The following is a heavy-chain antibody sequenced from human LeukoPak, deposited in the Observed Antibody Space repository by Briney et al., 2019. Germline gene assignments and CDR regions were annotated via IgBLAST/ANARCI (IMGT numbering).Heavy chain of an antibody. Sequence: PGGSLRLSCAAAGFTFSSYEINCVRQDPGKGLEWVSSISSSGSTIYYADSVKGRFTISRDNAKNSLYLQMKSLRAEDTAVYYCARVDTSGFYPWGQGTLVTVSS. D-gene: IGHD3-22*01. CDR2: ISSSGSTI. V-gene: IGHV3-48*03. J-gene: IGHJ5*02. CDR1: GFTFSSYE. CDR3: ARVDTSGFYP.